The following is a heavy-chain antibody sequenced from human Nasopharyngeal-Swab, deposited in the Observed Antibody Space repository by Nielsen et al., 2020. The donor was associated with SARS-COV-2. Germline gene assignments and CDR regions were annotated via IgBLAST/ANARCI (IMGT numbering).Heavy chain of an antibody. J-gene: IGHJ6*03. D-gene: IGHD2-2*01. CDR3: AREMGYCSSTSCGQEGNCYYYYMDV. Sequence: SVKVSCKASGGTFSSYAISWVRQAPGQGLEWMGGIIPIFGTANYAQKFQGRVTITADESTSTAYMELSSLRSEDTAVYYCAREMGYCSSTSCGQEGNCYYYYMDVWGKGTTVTVSS. V-gene: IGHV1-69*13. CDR2: IIPIFGTA. CDR1: GGTFSSYA.